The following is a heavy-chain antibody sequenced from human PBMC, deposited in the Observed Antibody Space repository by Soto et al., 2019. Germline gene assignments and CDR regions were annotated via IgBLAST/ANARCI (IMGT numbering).Heavy chain of an antibody. J-gene: IGHJ4*02. CDR1: GGSFSGYY. CDR3: ARHNYGSGSTYFDY. D-gene: IGHD3-10*01. CDR2: IYYSGST. V-gene: IGHV4-59*08. Sequence: PSETLSLTCAVSGGSFSGYYWTWIRQPPGEGLEWIGYIYYSGSTNYNPSLKSRVTISVDTSKNQFSLKLNSMTAADTAVYYCARHNYGSGSTYFDYWGQGTLVTVSS.